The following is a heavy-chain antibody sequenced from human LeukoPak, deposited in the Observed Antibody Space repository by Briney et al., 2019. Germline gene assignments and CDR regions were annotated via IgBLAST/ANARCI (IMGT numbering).Heavy chain of an antibody. J-gene: IGHJ1*01. CDR3: ARDGLEFPRAYYYDSSEAGGEYFQH. Sequence: SVKVSCKASGGTFTSYAISWVRQAPGQGLEWMGGIIPIFGTANYAQKFQGRVTITADESTSTDYMELSSLRPEDTAVYYCARDGLEFPRAYYYDSSEAGGEYFQHWGQGTLVTVSS. V-gene: IGHV1-69*01. CDR2: IIPIFGTA. CDR1: GGTFTSYA. D-gene: IGHD3-22*01.